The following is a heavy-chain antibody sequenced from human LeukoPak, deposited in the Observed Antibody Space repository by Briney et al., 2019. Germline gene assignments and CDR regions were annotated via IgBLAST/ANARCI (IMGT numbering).Heavy chain of an antibody. CDR2: IYHSEIT. CDR1: GGSISSSNW. CDR3: ARRGGDMPARGFMDV. J-gene: IGHJ6*03. Sequence: KPSETLSLTCVVSGGSISSSNWWSWVRKPPEKGLEWIGEIYHSEITNYNPSLKSRVTISVNKSKNQFSLKLSSVPAADTAVYYCARRGGDMPARGFMDVWGKGTTVTVSS. D-gene: IGHD3-16*01. V-gene: IGHV4-4*02.